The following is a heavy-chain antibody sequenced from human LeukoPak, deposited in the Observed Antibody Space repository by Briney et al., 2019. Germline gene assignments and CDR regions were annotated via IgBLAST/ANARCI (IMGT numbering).Heavy chain of an antibody. CDR2: ITWNSVSI. Sequence: PGGSLRLSCAASGFIFGDYAMHWVRQAPGKGLEWASGITWNSVSIGYADSVKGRFTISRDNAKNSLYLQMSSLRAEDTAFYYCAKGLAVSGEDYWGQGTLVTVSS. D-gene: IGHD6-19*01. CDR3: AKGLAVSGEDY. CDR1: GFIFGDYA. V-gene: IGHV3-9*01. J-gene: IGHJ4*02.